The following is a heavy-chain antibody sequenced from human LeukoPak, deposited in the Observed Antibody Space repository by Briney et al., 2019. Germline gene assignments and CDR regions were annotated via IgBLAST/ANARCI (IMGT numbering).Heavy chain of an antibody. V-gene: IGHV1-18*01. D-gene: IGHD3-16*02. CDR2: ISAYNDNT. Sequence: ASVKVSCKASGYTFTSYGISWVRQAPGQGLEWMGWISAYNDNTNYAQKLQGRVTMTTDTSTSTAYMELRSLRSDDTAVYYCARDKTYYDYVWGSYPHAFDIWGQGTMVTVSS. CDR1: GYTFTSYG. J-gene: IGHJ3*02. CDR3: ARDKTYYDYVWGSYPHAFDI.